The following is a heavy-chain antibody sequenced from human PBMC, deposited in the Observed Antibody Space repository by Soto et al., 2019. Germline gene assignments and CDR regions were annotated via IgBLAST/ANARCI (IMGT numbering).Heavy chain of an antibody. J-gene: IGHJ4*02. CDR2: ISNSGTYI. D-gene: IGHD6-13*01. Sequence: TGGSLRLSSAASGFTLSSYAMDGVRQAPGKGLEWVSFISNSGTYITYGDSVKGRFSISRDTASNSLYLQMNSLTVEDTAVYYCPKDFPGSSWYIWGQGTLVPVYS. V-gene: IGHV3-21*01. CDR1: GFTLSSYA. CDR3: PKDFPGSSWYI.